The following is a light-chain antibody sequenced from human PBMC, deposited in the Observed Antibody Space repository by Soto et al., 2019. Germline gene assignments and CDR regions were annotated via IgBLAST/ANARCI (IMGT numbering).Light chain of an antibody. V-gene: IGKV3-15*01. CDR1: QSVSSN. Sequence: EIVMTQSPATLSVSPGERATLSCRASQSVSSNLAWYQQKPGQAPRLLIYGASTRATGIPARFSGSGSGTEFTLTISSLQSEDNASSYRQLYNNWPGTFRQGTKVEI. CDR2: GAS. J-gene: IGKJ1*01. CDR3: QLYNNWPGT.